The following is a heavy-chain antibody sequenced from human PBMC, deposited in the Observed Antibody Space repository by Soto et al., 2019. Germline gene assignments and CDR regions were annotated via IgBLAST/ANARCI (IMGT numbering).Heavy chain of an antibody. CDR3: AKSSLSVVPYYFDY. CDR2: ISGSGGST. J-gene: IGHJ4*02. D-gene: IGHD3-10*01. Sequence: GVSLRLSCAASGFTISSYAMSWVRQAPGKGLEWVSAISGSGGSTYYADSVKGRFTISRDNSKNTLYLQMNSLRAEDTAVYYCAKSSLSVVPYYFDYWGQGTLVTVSS. V-gene: IGHV3-23*01. CDR1: GFTISSYA.